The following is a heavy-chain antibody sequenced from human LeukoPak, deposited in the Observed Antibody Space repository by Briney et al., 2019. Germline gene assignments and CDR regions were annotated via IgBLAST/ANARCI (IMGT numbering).Heavy chain of an antibody. CDR1: GFTFSSYA. V-gene: IGHV3-23*01. J-gene: IGHJ4*02. CDR3: AKAFAWRGTTPRGY. Sequence: GGSLRLSCAASGFTFSSYAMSWVRQAPGKGLERVSAISGSGGSTYYADSVKGRFTISRDNSKNTLYLQMNSLRAEDTAVYYCAKAFAWRGTTPRGYWGQGTLVTVSS. D-gene: IGHD1-26*01. CDR2: ISGSGGST.